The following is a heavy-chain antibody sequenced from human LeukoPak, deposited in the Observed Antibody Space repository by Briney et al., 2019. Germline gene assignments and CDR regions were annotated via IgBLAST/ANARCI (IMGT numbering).Heavy chain of an antibody. CDR3: ARELSGITMVRGVIIRYFDY. Sequence: SETLSLTCAVYGGSFSGYYWSWIRQPPGKGLEWIGEINHSGSTNCNPSLKSRVTISVDTSKNQFSLKLISVTAADTAVYYCARELSGITMVRGVIIRYFDYWGQGTLLTVSS. J-gene: IGHJ4*02. CDR1: GGSFSGYY. D-gene: IGHD3-10*01. V-gene: IGHV4-34*01. CDR2: INHSGST.